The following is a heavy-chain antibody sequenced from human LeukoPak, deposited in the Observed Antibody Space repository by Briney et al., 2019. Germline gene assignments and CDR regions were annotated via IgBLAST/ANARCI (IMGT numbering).Heavy chain of an antibody. V-gene: IGHV4-38-2*02. Sequence: SETLSLTCTVSGYSISSGYYWGWIRQPPGKGLEWIGSIYHSGRTFYNPSLKSRVTISVDTSKNQFSLKLSSVTAADTAVYYCARDGRRYYYYYYYMDVWGKGTTVTVSS. CDR2: IYHSGRT. J-gene: IGHJ6*03. CDR1: GYSISSGYY. CDR3: ARDGRRYYYYYYYMDV.